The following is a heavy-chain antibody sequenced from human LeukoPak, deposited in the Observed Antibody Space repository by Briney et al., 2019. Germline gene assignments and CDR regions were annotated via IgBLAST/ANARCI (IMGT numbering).Heavy chain of an antibody. CDR1: GFTFSDYY. Sequence: PGGSLRLSCAASGFTFSDYYMSWIRQAPGKGLEWVSYISSSGSTIYYADSVKGRFTISRDNAKNSLYLQMNSLRAEDTAVYYCASSVGFWSGYYSAYYFDYWGQGTLVTVSS. CDR3: ASSVGFWSGYYSAYYFDY. V-gene: IGHV3-11*04. CDR2: ISSSGSTI. J-gene: IGHJ4*02. D-gene: IGHD3-3*01.